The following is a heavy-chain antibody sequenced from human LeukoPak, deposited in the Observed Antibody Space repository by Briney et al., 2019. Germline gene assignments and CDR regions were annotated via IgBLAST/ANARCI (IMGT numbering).Heavy chain of an antibody. Sequence: GGSLRLSCAASGFTLSSYSMNWVRQAPGKGVELVSYISSSSGTIYYADSVKGRFTISRDNAKNSLYLQMNSLRAEDTAVYYCARLAGIWFGEPDHDAFDIWGQGTMVTVAS. CDR3: ARLAGIWFGEPDHDAFDI. D-gene: IGHD3-10*01. CDR1: GFTLSSYS. V-gene: IGHV3-48*01. CDR2: ISSSSGTI. J-gene: IGHJ3*02.